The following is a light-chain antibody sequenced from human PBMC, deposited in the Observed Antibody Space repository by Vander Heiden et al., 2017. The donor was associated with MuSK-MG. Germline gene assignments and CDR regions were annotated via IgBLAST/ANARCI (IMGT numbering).Light chain of an antibody. CDR3: QQYGDSKV. Sequence: IVLTQSPGILSLSPGERATLSCRASQSVINNRLAWYQQKVGQAPTLLIYGVSSRATGIPDRFSGSGSGTDFTLTISRLEPEDFAMYYCQQYGDSKVFGGGTKVEIK. V-gene: IGKV3-20*01. CDR1: QSVINNR. CDR2: GVS. J-gene: IGKJ4*01.